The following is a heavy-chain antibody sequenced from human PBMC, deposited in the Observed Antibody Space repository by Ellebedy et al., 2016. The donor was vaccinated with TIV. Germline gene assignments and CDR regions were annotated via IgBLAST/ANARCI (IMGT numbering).Heavy chain of an antibody. CDR3: VRADY. V-gene: IGHV3-7*03. J-gene: IGHJ4*02. Sequence: GESLKISCAASGFTFSSYAMSWVRQAPGKGLEWVANIKQDGSEKYYVDSVKGRFTISRDNAKNSLYLQMNSLRAEDTAVYYCVRADYWGQGTLVTVSS. CDR1: GFTFSSYA. CDR2: IKQDGSEK.